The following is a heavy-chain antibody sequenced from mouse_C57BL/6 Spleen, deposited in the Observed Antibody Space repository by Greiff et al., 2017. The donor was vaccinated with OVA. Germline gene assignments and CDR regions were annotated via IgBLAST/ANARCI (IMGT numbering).Heavy chain of an antibody. J-gene: IGHJ3*01. CDR2: IYPGDGDT. Sequence: VQLKESGPELVKPGASVKISCKASGYAFSSSWMNWVKQRPGKGLEWIGRIYPGDGDTNYNGKFKGKATLTADKSSSTAYMQLSSLTSEDSVVYFCARSLDYDEAWFAYWGQGTLVTVSA. V-gene: IGHV1-82*01. CDR3: ARSLDYDEAWFAY. D-gene: IGHD2-4*01. CDR1: GYAFSSSW.